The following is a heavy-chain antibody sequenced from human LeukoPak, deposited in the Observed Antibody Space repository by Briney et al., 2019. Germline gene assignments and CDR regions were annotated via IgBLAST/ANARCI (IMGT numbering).Heavy chain of an antibody. D-gene: IGHD3-10*01. CDR1: GFTFSSYA. J-gene: IGHJ3*02. Sequence: GGSLRLSCAASGFTFSSYAMSWVRQAPGKGLEWVANIKQDGSDQYYVDSVKGRFTISRDNAKNSLCLQMNSLRAEDTSVYYCARVTGSNRAFDIWGQGTMVTVSS. CDR3: ARVTGSNRAFDI. V-gene: IGHV3-7*01. CDR2: IKQDGSDQ.